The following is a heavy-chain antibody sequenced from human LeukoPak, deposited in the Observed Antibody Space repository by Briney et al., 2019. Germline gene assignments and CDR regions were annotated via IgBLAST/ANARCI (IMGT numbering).Heavy chain of an antibody. CDR2: IYYSGST. V-gene: IGHV4-31*03. J-gene: IGHJ4*02. Sequence: SQTLSLTRTVSGGSISSGGYYWSWIRQHPGKGLEWIGYIYYSGSTYYNPSLKSRVTISVDTSKNQFSLQLNSVTPEDTAVYYCAASSGGFYCWGQGTLVTVSS. CDR3: AASSGGFYC. D-gene: IGHD2-15*01. CDR1: GGSISSGGYY.